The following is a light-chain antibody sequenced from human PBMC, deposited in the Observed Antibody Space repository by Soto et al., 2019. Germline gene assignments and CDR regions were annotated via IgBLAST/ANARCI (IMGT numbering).Light chain of an antibody. J-gene: IGKJ2*01. Sequence: DAVLTQSPLSLPVTLGQPATISCRSSLGLASREGNTYLNWFQQRPGQSPRRLIYKVSNRDSGVPDKFSGSGSGTDFTLKISRVEAEDVGVYYCMQGTHWPYTFGQGTKLEIK. CDR3: MQGTHWPYT. V-gene: IGKV2-30*01. CDR2: KVS. CDR1: LGLASREGNTY.